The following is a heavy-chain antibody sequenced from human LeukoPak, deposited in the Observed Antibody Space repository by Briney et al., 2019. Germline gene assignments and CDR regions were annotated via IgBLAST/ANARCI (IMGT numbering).Heavy chain of an antibody. CDR1: GGSISSISYY. Sequence: SETLSLTCTVSGGSISSISYYWGWIRQPPGKGLEWNGGNYDSRCTYYIPSLKSRATITADTSKNQFSRNLNSVTAADTAVYYCAREVVAAPPRYFDSWGQGTLVTVSS. CDR2: NYDSRCT. V-gene: IGHV4-39*02. D-gene: IGHD2-15*01. CDR3: AREVVAAPPRYFDS. J-gene: IGHJ4*02.